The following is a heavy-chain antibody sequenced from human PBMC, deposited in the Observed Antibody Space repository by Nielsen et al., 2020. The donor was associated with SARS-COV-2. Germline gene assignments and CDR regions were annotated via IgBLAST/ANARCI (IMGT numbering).Heavy chain of an antibody. D-gene: IGHD6-13*01. CDR2: IIPIFGTA. Sequence: SVKVSCKASGGTFSSHAISWVRQAPGQGLEWMGGIIPIFGTANYAQKFQGRVTITADESTSTAYMELSSLRSEDTAVYYCARVPTAIAAAGTPANYYYGMDVWGQGTTVTVSS. CDR1: GGTFSSHA. J-gene: IGHJ6*02. V-gene: IGHV1-69*13. CDR3: ARVPTAIAAAGTPANYYYGMDV.